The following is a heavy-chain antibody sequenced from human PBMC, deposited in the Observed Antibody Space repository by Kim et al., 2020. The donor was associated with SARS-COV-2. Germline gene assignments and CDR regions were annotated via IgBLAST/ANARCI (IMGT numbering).Heavy chain of an antibody. V-gene: IGHV4-39*01. J-gene: IGHJ4*02. D-gene: IGHD5-12*01. CDR2: IYYSGST. Sequence: SETLSLTCTVSGGSISSSSYYWGWIRQPPGKGLEWIGSIYYSGSTYYNPSLKSRVTISVDTSKNQFSLKLSSVTAADTAVYYCAAHPAYSGYEYYFDYWGQGTLVTVSS. CDR3: AAHPAYSGYEYYFDY. CDR1: GGSISSSSYY.